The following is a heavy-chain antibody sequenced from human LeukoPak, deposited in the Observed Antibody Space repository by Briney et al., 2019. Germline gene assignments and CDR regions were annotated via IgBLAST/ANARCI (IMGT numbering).Heavy chain of an antibody. D-gene: IGHD1-1*01. V-gene: IGHV4-59*01. CDR2: IYYSGST. CDR1: GGSISSYY. CDR3: ARERTTGTTFDY. J-gene: IGHJ4*02. Sequence: SETLSLTCTVSGGSISSYYWSWIRQPPGKGLEWIGYIYYSGSTNYNPSLKSRVTISVDTSKSQFSLKLSSVTAADTAVYYCARERTTGTTFDYWGQGTLVTVSS.